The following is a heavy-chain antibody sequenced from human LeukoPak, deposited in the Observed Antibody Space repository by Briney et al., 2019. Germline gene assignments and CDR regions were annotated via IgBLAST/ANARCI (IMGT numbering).Heavy chain of an antibody. CDR3: ARDGRRYYYGLGSPNWFDP. CDR1: GGSIGSGGYY. Sequence: SETLSLTCTVSGGSIGSGGYYWSWIRQHPGKGLEWIGYIYYSGSTYYNPSLKSRVTISVDTSKNQFSLKLSSVTAADTAVYYCARDGRRYYYGLGSPNWFDPWGQGTLVTVSS. J-gene: IGHJ5*02. D-gene: IGHD3-10*01. V-gene: IGHV4-31*03. CDR2: IYYSGST.